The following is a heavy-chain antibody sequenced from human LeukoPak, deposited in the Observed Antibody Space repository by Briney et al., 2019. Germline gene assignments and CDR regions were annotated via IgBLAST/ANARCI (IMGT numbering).Heavy chain of an antibody. CDR3: ARGEEKATITALDS. J-gene: IGHJ4*02. D-gene: IGHD5-24*01. CDR1: GFTFSSYE. V-gene: IGHV3-48*03. Sequence: GGSLRLSCAASGFTFSSYEMNWVRQAPGKGLEWVSYISSSGSTIYYADSIKGRFTISRDNAENSLYLQMNSLRAVDTAVYFRARGEEKATITALDSWGQGTLVTVSS. CDR2: ISSSGSTI.